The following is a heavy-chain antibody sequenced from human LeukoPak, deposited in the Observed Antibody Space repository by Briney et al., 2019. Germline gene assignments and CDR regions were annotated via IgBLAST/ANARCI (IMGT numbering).Heavy chain of an antibody. V-gene: IGHV3-64*01. J-gene: IGHJ4*02. Sequence: GGSLRLSCAASGFTFSSYAMHWVRQAPGKGLEYVSAISSNGGSTYYANSVKGRFTISRDNSKNTLYLQMGSLRAEDMAVYYCARAFSRYSSSSGFDYWGQGTLVTVSS. CDR3: ARAFSRYSSSSGFDY. D-gene: IGHD6-6*01. CDR2: ISSNGGST. CDR1: GFTFSSYA.